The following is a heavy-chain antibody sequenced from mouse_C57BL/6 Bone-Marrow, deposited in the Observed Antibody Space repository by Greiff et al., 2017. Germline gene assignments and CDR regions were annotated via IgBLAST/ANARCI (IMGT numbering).Heavy chain of an antibody. J-gene: IGHJ3*01. Sequence: EVQLVESEGGLVQPGRSLKLSCTASGFTFSDYYMAWVRQVPEKGLEWVANINYDGSSTYYLDSLKSRFIISRDNAKNILYLQMSSLKSEDTATYYCSRDDYGFAYWGQGTLVTVSA. V-gene: IGHV5-16*01. CDR3: SRDDYGFAY. CDR1: GFTFSDYY. CDR2: INYDGSST. D-gene: IGHD1-1*02.